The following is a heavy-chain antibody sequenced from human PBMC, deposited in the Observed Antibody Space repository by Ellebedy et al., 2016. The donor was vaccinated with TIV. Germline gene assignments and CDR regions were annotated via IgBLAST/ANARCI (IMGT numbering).Heavy chain of an antibody. CDR3: ARDMVQGMVARYLWFDF. CDR2: ISAYTGDT. Sequence: ASVKVSCKASGYAFDRYIMTWVRQAPGQGLEWMGWISAYTGDTNYALKFRDRLTMTTDTSTSTAYMELRGLTSDDTAVYYCARDMVQGMVARYLWFDFWGQGTLVTVSS. V-gene: IGHV1-18*01. J-gene: IGHJ4*02. CDR1: GYAFDRYI. D-gene: IGHD1-26*01.